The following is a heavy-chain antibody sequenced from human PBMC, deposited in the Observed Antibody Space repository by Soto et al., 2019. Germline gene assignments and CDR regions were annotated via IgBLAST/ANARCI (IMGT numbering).Heavy chain of an antibody. V-gene: IGHV3-30*18. CDR1: GFTFSSYG. Sequence: GGSLRLSCAASGFTFSSYGMHWVRQAPGKGLEWVAVISYDGSNKYYADSVKGRFTISRDNSKNTLYLQMNSLRAEDTAVYYCAKDFTVTTGYYGMGVWGQGTTVTVSS. CDR3: AKDFTVTTGYYGMGV. D-gene: IGHD4-17*01. CDR2: ISYDGSNK. J-gene: IGHJ6*02.